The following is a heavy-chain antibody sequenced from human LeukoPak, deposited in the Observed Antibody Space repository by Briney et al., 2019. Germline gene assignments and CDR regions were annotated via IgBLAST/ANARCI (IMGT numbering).Heavy chain of an antibody. J-gene: IGHJ4*02. Sequence: GGSLRLSCAAAGFTFSSYSMNWVRQAPGKGLEWVSSISSSGSYIYYADSVKGRFTISRDNAKNSLYLQMNSLRAEDTAVYYCARGYYGDPSQVYYFDYWGQGTLVTVSS. V-gene: IGHV3-21*01. CDR1: GFTFSSYS. CDR3: ARGYYGDPSQVYYFDY. D-gene: IGHD4-17*01. CDR2: ISSSGSYI.